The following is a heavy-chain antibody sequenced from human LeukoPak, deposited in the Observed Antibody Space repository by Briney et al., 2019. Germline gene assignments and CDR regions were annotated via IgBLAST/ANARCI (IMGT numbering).Heavy chain of an antibody. V-gene: IGHV3-23*01. Sequence: GGSLTLSCAASGFTFSSYAMSWLRQAPGKGLEWVSAISGSGGSTYYADSVKGRFTISRDNSKNTLYLQMNSLRAEDTAVYYCAKVPVRYFDWLTYYFDYWGQGTLVTVSS. CDR2: ISGSGGST. CDR3: AKVPVRYFDWLTYYFDY. D-gene: IGHD3-9*01. J-gene: IGHJ4*02. CDR1: GFTFSSYA.